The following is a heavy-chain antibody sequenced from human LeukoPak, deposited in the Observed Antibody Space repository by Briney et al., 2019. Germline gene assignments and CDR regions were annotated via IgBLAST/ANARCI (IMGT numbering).Heavy chain of an antibody. J-gene: IGHJ4*02. D-gene: IGHD5-12*01. Sequence: SGGSLRLSCAASGFTVSSIYMSWVRQAPGKGLEWVSVIYRGGSTYYADSVKGRFAVSRDNSKNTLYLQMNSLRADDTAVYYCARDGRNGYEDDYWGQGTLVTVSS. V-gene: IGHV3-53*01. CDR2: IYRGGST. CDR3: ARDGRNGYEDDY. CDR1: GFTVSSIY.